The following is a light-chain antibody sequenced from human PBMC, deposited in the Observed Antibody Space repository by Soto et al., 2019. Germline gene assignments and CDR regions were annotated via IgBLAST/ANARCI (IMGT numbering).Light chain of an antibody. CDR1: KLGDKY. CDR2: QDS. J-gene: IGLJ1*01. Sequence: SYELTQPPSVSVSPGQTASITCSGDKLGDKYACWYQQKPGQSPVLVIYQDSKRPSGIPELFSGSNSGNTATLTIGGTQAMDEADYYCLAWASSTGVFGTGTKVTVL. V-gene: IGLV3-1*01. CDR3: LAWASSTGV.